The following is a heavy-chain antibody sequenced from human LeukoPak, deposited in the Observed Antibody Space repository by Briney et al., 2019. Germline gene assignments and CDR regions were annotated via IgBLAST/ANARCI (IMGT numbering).Heavy chain of an antibody. V-gene: IGHV1-69*13. CDR1: GGTFSSYA. Sequence: SVKVSCRASGGTFSSYAISWVRQAPGQGLEWMGGIIPIIGTTNYAQKFQGRVTITADESTSTAYMELSSLRSEDTAVYYCARDLVDTAMVNRALHYYGMDVWGQGTTVTVSS. J-gene: IGHJ6*02. CDR3: ARDLVDTAMVNRALHYYGMDV. D-gene: IGHD5-18*01. CDR2: IIPIIGTT.